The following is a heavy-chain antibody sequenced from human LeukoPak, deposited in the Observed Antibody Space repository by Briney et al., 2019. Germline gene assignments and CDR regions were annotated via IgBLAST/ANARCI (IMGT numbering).Heavy chain of an antibody. D-gene: IGHD3-16*01. CDR3: VRRGNRWGDY. CDR1: GFTFSDCW. V-gene: IGHV3-7*01. CDR2: IKDDGSEI. J-gene: IGHJ4*02. Sequence: PGGSLRLSCEASGFTFSDCWMSWIRQSPGKGLEWVANIKDDGSEIYYVDSVKGRFTISRDNAKTSLYLQMNSLRAEDTAVYYCVRRGNRWGDYWGQGTLVTVSS.